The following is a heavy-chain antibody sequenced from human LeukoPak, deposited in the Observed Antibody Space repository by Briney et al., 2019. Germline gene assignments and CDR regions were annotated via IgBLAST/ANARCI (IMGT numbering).Heavy chain of an antibody. Sequence: RASVKVSCKASGYTFTSYGISWVRQAPGQGLEWMGWISAYNGNTNYAQKLQGRVTMTTDTSTSTAYMELRSLRSDDTAVYYCARLYSSGYAYDAFDIWGQGTMVTVSS. V-gene: IGHV1-18*01. CDR1: GYTFTSYG. CDR3: ARLYSSGYAYDAFDI. D-gene: IGHD6-19*01. CDR2: ISAYNGNT. J-gene: IGHJ3*02.